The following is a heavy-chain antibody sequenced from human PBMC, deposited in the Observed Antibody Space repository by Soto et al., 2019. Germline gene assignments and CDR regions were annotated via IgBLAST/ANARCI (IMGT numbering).Heavy chain of an antibody. Sequence: QVQLVQSGAEVKKPGSSAKVSCKASGGTFSSYAISWVRQAPGQGLEWMGGIIPIFGTANYAQKFQGRVTITADESTSTAYMELSSLRSEDTAVYYCARGGYSGYPGSADYWGQGTLVTVSS. CDR2: IIPIFGTA. J-gene: IGHJ4*02. D-gene: IGHD5-12*01. CDR1: GGTFSSYA. V-gene: IGHV1-69*01. CDR3: ARGGYSGYPGSADY.